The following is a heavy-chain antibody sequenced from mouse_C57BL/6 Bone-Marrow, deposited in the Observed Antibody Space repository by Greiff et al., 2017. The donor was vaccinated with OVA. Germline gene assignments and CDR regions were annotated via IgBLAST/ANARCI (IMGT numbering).Heavy chain of an antibody. Sequence: VQPVESGPGLVAPSQSLSISCTVSGFTLTSYAISWVRQPPGKGLEWLGVIWTGGGTNYNSAPISRLSISKDNSKSQVFLKMNSLQTDDTARYYCARVVASPSYYAMDYWGQGTSVTVSS. V-gene: IGHV2-9-1*01. CDR3: ARVVASPSYYAMDY. CDR1: GFTLTSYA. CDR2: IWTGGGT. J-gene: IGHJ4*01. D-gene: IGHD1-1*01.